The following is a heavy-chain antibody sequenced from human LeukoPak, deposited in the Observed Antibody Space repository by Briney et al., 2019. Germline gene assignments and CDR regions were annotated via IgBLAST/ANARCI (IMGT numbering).Heavy chain of an antibody. D-gene: IGHD6-19*01. CDR2: INTDGTVT. J-gene: IGHJ4*02. Sequence: GGSLRLSCAASGFTFSKYWMLWVRQAPGKGLESVSRINTDGTVTTYADSVKGRFTVSRDHADNTMLLQMNSVRDEDTAVYYCATKQWLAPPPDSWGQGTPVTVSS. V-gene: IGHV3-74*01. CDR3: ATKQWLAPPPDS. CDR1: GFTFSKYW.